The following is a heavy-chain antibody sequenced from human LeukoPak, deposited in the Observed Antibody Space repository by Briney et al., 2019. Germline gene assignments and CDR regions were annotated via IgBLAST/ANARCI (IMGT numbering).Heavy chain of an antibody. V-gene: IGHV1-18*01. CDR2: ISAYNGNT. CDR1: GYTFTSYD. D-gene: IGHD5-18*01. Sequence: ASVKVSCKASGYTFTSYDINWVRQATGQGLEWVGWISAYNGNTNYAQKLQGRVTMTTDTSTSTAYMELRSLRSDDTAVYYCARDIGYSYGTPRTFDYWGQGTLVTVSS. CDR3: ARDIGYSYGTPRTFDY. J-gene: IGHJ4*02.